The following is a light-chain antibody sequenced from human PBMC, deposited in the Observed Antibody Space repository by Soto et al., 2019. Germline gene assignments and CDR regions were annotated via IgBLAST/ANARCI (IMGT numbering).Light chain of an antibody. J-gene: IGKJ5*01. CDR3: QQEYNLPFT. CDR2: GTS. V-gene: IGKV3D-7*01. CDR1: QSIETNY. Sequence: EIVMTQSPGTLSLSPGETVTLSCRASQSIETNYLSWYQKKPGQAPRILISGTSTRATGIPARISGSGSGTDFNLTIGRLQAEDFAVYDCQQEYNLPFTFGQGTRLEIK.